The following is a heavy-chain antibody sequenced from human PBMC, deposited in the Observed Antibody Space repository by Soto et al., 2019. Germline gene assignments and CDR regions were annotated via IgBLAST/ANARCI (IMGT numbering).Heavy chain of an antibody. D-gene: IGHD3-9*01. Sequence: ASVKVSCKASGYTFTSYDINCVRQATGQGLEWMGWMNPNSGNTGYAQKFQGRVTMTRNTSISTAYMELSSLRSEDTAMYYCARGRVLRYFDWLSDPTPVDYWGQGTLVTSPQ. V-gene: IGHV1-8*01. CDR1: GYTFTSYD. CDR3: ARGRVLRYFDWLSDPTPVDY. CDR2: MNPNSGNT. J-gene: IGHJ4*02.